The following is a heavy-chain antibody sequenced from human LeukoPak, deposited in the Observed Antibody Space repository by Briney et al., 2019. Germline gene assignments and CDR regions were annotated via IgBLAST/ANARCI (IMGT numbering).Heavy chain of an antibody. CDR1: GYTFTDFG. CDR2: ISAYNGNTNT. Sequence: GASVKVSCKTSGYTFTDFGISWVRQAPGQGLEWMGWISAYNGNTNTNYGQKFQGRVTMTTDKSTSTAYMELSSLRSEDTAVYYCARGRDTRRGYSGYDWLDYWGQGTLVTVSS. CDR3: ARGRDTRRGYSGYDWLDY. V-gene: IGHV1-18*01. D-gene: IGHD5-12*01. J-gene: IGHJ4*02.